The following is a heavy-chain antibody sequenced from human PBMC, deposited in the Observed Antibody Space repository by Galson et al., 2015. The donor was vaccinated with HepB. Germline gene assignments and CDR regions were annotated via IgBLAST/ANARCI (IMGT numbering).Heavy chain of an antibody. CDR3: AKPPDYYDSSGYSSSAYWYFDL. Sequence: SLRLSCAASGVTFSSYAMSWVRQAPGKGPEWVSAISGSGGSTYYADSVKGRFTISRDNSKNTLYLQMNSLRAEDTAVYYCAKPPDYYDSSGYSSSAYWYFDLWGRGTLVTVSS. D-gene: IGHD3-22*01. J-gene: IGHJ2*01. V-gene: IGHV3-23*01. CDR1: GVTFSSYA. CDR2: ISGSGGST.